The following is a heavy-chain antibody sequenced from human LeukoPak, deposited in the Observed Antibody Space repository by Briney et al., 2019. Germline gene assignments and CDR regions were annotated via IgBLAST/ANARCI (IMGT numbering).Heavy chain of an antibody. Sequence: GGCLSLSCAASGFTFSTYWMTSVRQAPGKGLEWVANMKGDGSEKHYVDSVKSRFTISRDNAKNSMYLQMNSLRAEYTPVYYCVFGGHSDYLGQVALVTVSS. CDR3: VFGGHSDY. CDR2: MKGDGSEK. V-gene: IGHV3-7*01. D-gene: IGHD4-23*01. CDR1: GFTFSTYW. J-gene: IGHJ4*02.